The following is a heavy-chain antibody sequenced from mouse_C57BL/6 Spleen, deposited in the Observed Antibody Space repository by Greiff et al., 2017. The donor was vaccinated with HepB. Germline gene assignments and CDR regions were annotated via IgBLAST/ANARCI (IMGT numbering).Heavy chain of an antibody. J-gene: IGHJ4*01. CDR1: GFTFSSYA. Sequence: EVKLVESGGGLVKPGGSLKLSCAASGFTFSSYAMSWVRQTPEKRLEWVATISDGGSYTYYPDNVKGRFTISRDNAKNNLYLQMSHLKSEDTAMYYCARDRNYYGSVYAMDYWGQGTSVTVSS. D-gene: IGHD1-1*01. CDR2: ISDGGSYT. CDR3: ARDRNYYGSVYAMDY. V-gene: IGHV5-4*01.